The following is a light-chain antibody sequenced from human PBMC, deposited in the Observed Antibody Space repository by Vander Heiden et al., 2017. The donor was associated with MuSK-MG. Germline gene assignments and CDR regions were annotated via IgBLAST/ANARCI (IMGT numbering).Light chain of an antibody. CDR1: QTIRTY. J-gene: IGKJ1*01. Sequence: DIQMTQSPSSLYASLGDRVTITCRATQTIRTYLHWYQQKPGKAPKLLISAASSLQHGVPSRFSYSGSGTDFTLTISSLQPEDFATYFCQQSYTTPTFGQGTKVEIK. V-gene: IGKV1-39*01. CDR3: QQSYTTPT. CDR2: AAS.